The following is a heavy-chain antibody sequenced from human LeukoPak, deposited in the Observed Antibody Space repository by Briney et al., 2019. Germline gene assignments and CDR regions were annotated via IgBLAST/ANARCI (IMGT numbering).Heavy chain of an antibody. CDR2: ITASGGAT. D-gene: IGHD6-6*01. V-gene: IGHV3-23*01. J-gene: IGHJ4*02. Sequence: GGSLRLSCAASGFTFSSHSMSWVRQAPGKGLEWVSGITASGGATSYADSLKGRFTISRDNSKNTLYLQMNNLRVEDTAVYYCAKRPSSSAGYFDGWGQGTLVTVSS. CDR3: AKRPSSSAGYFDG. CDR1: GFTFSSHS.